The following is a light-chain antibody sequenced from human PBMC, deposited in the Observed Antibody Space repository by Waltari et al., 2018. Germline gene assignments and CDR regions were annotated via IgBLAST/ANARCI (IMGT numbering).Light chain of an antibody. CDR2: DAS. CDR1: QDISNY. J-gene: IGKJ4*01. CDR3: QQYDHLPLT. V-gene: IGKV1-33*01. Sequence: DIQMTQSPSSLSASVGDRVTITCQASQDISNYLNWFQQKPGIAPKLLIFDASTLESGVPSRFSGSGSGTHFTFTIYSLQPEDIATYYCQQYDHLPLTFGGGTKVEIK.